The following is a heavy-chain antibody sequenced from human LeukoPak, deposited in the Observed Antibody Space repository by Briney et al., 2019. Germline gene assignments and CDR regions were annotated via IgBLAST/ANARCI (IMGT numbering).Heavy chain of an antibody. J-gene: IGHJ5*02. V-gene: IGHV1-2*04. CDR1: GYTFTGYY. Sequence: ASVKVSCKASGYTFTGYYMHWVRQAPGQGLEWMGWINPNSGGTNYAQKFQGWVTMTRDTSISTAYMELGRLRSDDTAVYYCARERGSGSEGSFDPWGQGTLVTVSS. CDR2: INPNSGGT. CDR3: ARERGSGSEGSFDP. D-gene: IGHD3-10*01.